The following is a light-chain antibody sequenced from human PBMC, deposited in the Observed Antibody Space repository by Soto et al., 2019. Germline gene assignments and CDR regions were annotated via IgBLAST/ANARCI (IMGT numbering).Light chain of an antibody. CDR3: SSYAGSNNFVV. CDR2: EVT. CDR1: SSDVGTYNY. V-gene: IGLV2-8*01. J-gene: IGLJ2*01. Sequence: QSALTQPPSASGSLGQSVTISCTGSSSDVGTYNYVSWYQQYPGKAPKLMNYEVTKRPSGVPDRFSGSKSGNTASLTVSGLQADDEADYYCSSYAGSNNFVVFGGGTKVTVL.